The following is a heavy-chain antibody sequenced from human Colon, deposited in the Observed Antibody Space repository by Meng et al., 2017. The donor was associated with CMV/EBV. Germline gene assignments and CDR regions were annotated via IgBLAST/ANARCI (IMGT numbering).Heavy chain of an antibody. CDR2: YIPMLGIA. V-gene: IGHV1-69*04. CDR3: ARDQGEIATSVQAYWFGP. Sequence: STTYTISWLRQAPGQGLEWVGRYIPMLGIANYAQNFQGRVTLTADKSSGTAFMEVTGLRHEDTAVYYCARDQGEIATSVQAYWFGPWGQGTLVTVSS. D-gene: IGHD2-21*01. CDR1: STTYT. J-gene: IGHJ5*01.